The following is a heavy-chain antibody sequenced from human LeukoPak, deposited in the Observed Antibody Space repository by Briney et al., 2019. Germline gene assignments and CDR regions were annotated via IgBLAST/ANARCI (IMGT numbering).Heavy chain of an antibody. J-gene: IGHJ4*02. Sequence: ASVKVSCKASGYTFTGYYMHWVRQAPGQGLEWMGWINPNNGDTDYAQKFQGRVTMTRHTSISTAYMELSCLRSDDTAVYFCAMGLAAISANLGLDYWGQETLVTVSS. CDR3: AMGLAAISANLGLDY. V-gene: IGHV1-2*02. CDR1: GYTFTGYY. D-gene: IGHD6-13*01. CDR2: INPNNGDT.